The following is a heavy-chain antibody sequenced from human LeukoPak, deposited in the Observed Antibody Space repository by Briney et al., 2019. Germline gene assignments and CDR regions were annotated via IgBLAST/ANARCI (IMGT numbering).Heavy chain of an antibody. V-gene: IGHV1-8*01. J-gene: IGHJ4*02. D-gene: IGHD6-19*01. CDR2: MNPNSGNT. Sequence: ASVKVSCKASGYTFTSYDINWVRQATGQGLEWMGWMNPNSGNTGYAQKFQGRVTMTRNTSISTAYMELSSLRSEDTAVYYCARVRKKQWLVPEGFDCWGQGTLVTVSS. CDR3: ARVRKKQWLVPEGFDC. CDR1: GYTFTSYD.